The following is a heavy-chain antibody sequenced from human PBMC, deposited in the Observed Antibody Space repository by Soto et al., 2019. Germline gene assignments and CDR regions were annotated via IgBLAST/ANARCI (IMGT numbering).Heavy chain of an antibody. D-gene: IGHD2-2*01. CDR3: ARAQGYCNNTSCFYFFDY. CDR1: GFTFEDSG. J-gene: IGHJ4*02. CDR2: INWSGDNT. Sequence: GGSLRLSSEASGFTFEDSGMSWVRQAPGQGLEWVSGINWSGDNTGYADSVKGRFTISRENAKNSLYLQMNSLRAEDTAFYYCARAQGYCNNTSCFYFFDYWGQGALVTVSS. V-gene: IGHV3-20*04.